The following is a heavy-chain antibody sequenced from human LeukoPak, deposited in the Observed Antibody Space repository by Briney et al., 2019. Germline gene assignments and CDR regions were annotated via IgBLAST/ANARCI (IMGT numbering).Heavy chain of an antibody. J-gene: IGHJ4*02. CDR1: GFTLSSYG. V-gene: IGHV3-30*18. D-gene: IGHD1-26*01. Sequence: GRSLRLSCAVSGFTLSSYGMHWVRQAPRKGLGWVAAISYDGSNKNYADSVKGRFTISRHNSKNTLYLQMNSLRAEDTAVYYCAKDRKSGGWERYPLPDYWGQGTLVTVSS. CDR2: ISYDGSNK. CDR3: AKDRKSGGWERYPLPDY.